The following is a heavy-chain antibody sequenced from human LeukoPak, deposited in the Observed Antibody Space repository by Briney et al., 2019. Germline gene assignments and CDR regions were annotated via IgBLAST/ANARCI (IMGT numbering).Heavy chain of an antibody. V-gene: IGHV1-46*01. CDR3: ARSYDYGDPLGAFDI. CDR1: GYTFTSYY. D-gene: IGHD4-17*01. J-gene: IGHJ3*02. CDR2: INPSGGST. Sequence: ASVKVSCKASGYTFTSYYMHWVRQAPGQGLEWMGIINPSGGSTSYAQKFQGRVTMTRDTSTSTVYMELSGLRSEDTAVYYCARSYDYGDPLGAFDIWGQGTMVTVSS.